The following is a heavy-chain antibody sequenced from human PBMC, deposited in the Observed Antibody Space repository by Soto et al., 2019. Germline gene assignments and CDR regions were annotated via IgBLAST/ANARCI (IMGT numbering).Heavy chain of an antibody. CDR1: GFTFSSYG. V-gene: IGHV3-33*01. D-gene: IGHD1-7*01. Sequence: GGSLRFSCAASGFTFSSYGMHWVRQAPGKGLEWVAVIWYDGSNKYYADSVKGRFTISRDNSKNTLYLQMNSLRAEDTAVYYCARSSSWNYGTCFDYWGQGTLVTVSS. CDR2: IWYDGSNK. CDR3: ARSSSWNYGTCFDY. J-gene: IGHJ4*02.